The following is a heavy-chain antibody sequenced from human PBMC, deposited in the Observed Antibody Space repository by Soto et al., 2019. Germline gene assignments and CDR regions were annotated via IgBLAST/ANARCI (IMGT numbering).Heavy chain of an antibody. J-gene: IGHJ6*02. CDR3: ARSTYYDILTGSYYYYAMDV. D-gene: IGHD3-9*01. Sequence: GGSLRLSCAASGFTVGSNYMSWVRQAPGKGLEWVSVIYSEGTPYYADSVKGRFTISRENSNNTLYLHMSNLRAEDTAVYYCARSTYYDILTGSYYYYAMDVWGQGTTVTVSS. CDR1: GFTVGSNY. V-gene: IGHV3-53*01. CDR2: IYSEGTP.